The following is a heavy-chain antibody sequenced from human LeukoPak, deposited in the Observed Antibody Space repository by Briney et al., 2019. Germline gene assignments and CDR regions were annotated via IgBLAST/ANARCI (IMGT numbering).Heavy chain of an antibody. CDR2: INAGNGNT. V-gene: IGHV1-3*01. J-gene: IGHJ4*02. Sequence: ASVKVSCKASGYTFTSYAMHWVRQAPGQRLEWMGWINAGNGNTKYSQKFQGRVTITRDTSASTAYMELSSLRSEDTAVYYCTRGPTPTGGVGYWGQGTLVTVSS. CDR3: TRGPTPTGGVGY. CDR1: GYTFTSYA. D-gene: IGHD2-8*02.